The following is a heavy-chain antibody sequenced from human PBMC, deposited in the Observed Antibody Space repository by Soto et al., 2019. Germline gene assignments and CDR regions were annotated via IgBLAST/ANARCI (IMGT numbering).Heavy chain of an antibody. CDR1: GYTFSTYD. Sequence: VASVKVSCKTSGYTFSTYDINWVRQAPGQGLEWMGWMNPNSGDTGSAQKFLGRLTMTRDSSIRTVYMELSSLSSEDTAVYYCARLNYYGSGSYQDYFYFYALDVWGQGTTGTVS. CDR2: MNPNSGDT. V-gene: IGHV1-8*01. CDR3: ARLNYYGSGSYQDYFYFYALDV. J-gene: IGHJ6*02. D-gene: IGHD3-10*01.